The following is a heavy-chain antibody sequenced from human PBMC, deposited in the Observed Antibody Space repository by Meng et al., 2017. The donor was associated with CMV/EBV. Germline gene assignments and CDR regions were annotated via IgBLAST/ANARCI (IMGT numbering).Heavy chain of an antibody. J-gene: IGHJ4*02. Sequence: GESLKISCAASGFTFSSYSMNWVRQAPGKGLEWVSSISSSSYIYYADSVKGRFTISRDNAKNSLYLQMNSLRAEDTAVYYCARGGGPSPGYSSGWASGYWGQGTLVTVSS. CDR1: GFTFSSYS. D-gene: IGHD6-19*01. V-gene: IGHV3-21*01. CDR3: ARGGGPSPGYSSGWASGY. CDR2: ISSSSYI.